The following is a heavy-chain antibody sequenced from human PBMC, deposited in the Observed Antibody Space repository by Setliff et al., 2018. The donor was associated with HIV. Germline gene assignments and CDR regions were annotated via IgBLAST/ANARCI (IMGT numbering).Heavy chain of an antibody. CDR2: IYCSGST. V-gene: IGHV4-59*01. CDR1: GGSISSYY. J-gene: IGHJ3*02. CDR3: ARNPFSGCSCPDAFDI. D-gene: IGHD2-15*01. Sequence: SETLSLTCTVSGGSISSYYWSWIRQPPGKRLEWIGYIYCSGSTNYNPSLKSRVTLSVDTSKNQFSLKLSSVTAADTAVYYWARNPFSGCSCPDAFDIWGQGTMVTVSS.